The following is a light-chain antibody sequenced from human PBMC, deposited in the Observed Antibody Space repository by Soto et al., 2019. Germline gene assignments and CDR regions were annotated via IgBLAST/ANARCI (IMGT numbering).Light chain of an antibody. CDR1: NIGSKS. CDR3: QVWDSSSDHVV. J-gene: IGLJ2*01. Sequence: SYELTQPPSVSVAPGKTASITCGGNNIGSKSVHWYQQKPGQAPVLVIYYNSDRPSGIPERVSGSKSGNTATLTISRVEAGDEADYYCQVWDSSSDHVVFGGGTKLTVL. V-gene: IGLV3-21*04. CDR2: YNS.